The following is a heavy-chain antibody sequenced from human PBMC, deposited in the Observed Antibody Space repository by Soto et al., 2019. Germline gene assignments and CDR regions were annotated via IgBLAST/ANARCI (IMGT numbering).Heavy chain of an antibody. V-gene: IGHV4-39*07. D-gene: IGHD5-12*01. J-gene: IGHJ4*02. Sequence: PSETLSLTCTVSCTSITSNNYYWGWIRQPPGKGLEWIASMYYTGNTYYNPSLKSRVTISVDTSKNQFSLKLSSVTPADTAVYYCAGGNGYMSRWGQGTLVTVSS. CDR1: CTSITSNNYY. CDR3: AGGNGYMSR. CDR2: MYYTGNT.